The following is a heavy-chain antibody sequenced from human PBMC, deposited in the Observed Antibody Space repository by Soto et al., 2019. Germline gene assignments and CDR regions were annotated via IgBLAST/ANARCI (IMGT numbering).Heavy chain of an antibody. CDR1: GFTFSTSA. D-gene: IGHD3-10*01. J-gene: IGHJ2*01. V-gene: IGHV1-58*01. Sequence: SVKVSCKTSGFTFSTSAVHWVRQARGHRLQWIGWIDVGSGNANYAQMLQERVTISRDMSTSTAYMELSSLRAEDTAIYFCAKNRGPGSYTNWSFDVWGRGTLVTVSS. CDR2: IDVGSGNA. CDR3: AKNRGPGSYTNWSFDV.